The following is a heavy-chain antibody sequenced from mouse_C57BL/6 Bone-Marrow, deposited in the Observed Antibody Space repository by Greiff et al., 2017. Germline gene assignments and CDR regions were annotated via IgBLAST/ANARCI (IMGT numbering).Heavy chain of an antibody. CDR3: ARCPYSYGSSYDWYFDV. V-gene: IGHV1-52*01. Sequence: QVQLKQPGAELVRPGSSVKLSCKASGYTFTSYWMHWVKQRPIQGLEWIGNIDPSDSETHYNQKFKDKATLTVDKSSSTAYMQLSSLTSEDSALYYCARCPYSYGSSYDWYFDVWGTGTTVTVSS. D-gene: IGHD1-1*01. J-gene: IGHJ1*03. CDR2: IDPSDSET. CDR1: GYTFTSYW.